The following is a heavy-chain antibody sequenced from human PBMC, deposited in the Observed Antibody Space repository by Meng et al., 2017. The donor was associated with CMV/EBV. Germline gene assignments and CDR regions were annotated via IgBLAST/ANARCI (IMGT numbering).Heavy chain of an antibody. CDR2: ISSSGSTI. CDR1: GFTFSDYE. D-gene: IGHD1-7*01. V-gene: IGHV3-48*03. Sequence: GESLKISCAASGFTFSDYEMNWVRQAPGKGLEWISYISSSGSTIYYADSVKGRFTISRDNAKNSLYLQMNSLRAEDTAVYYCARDLELRPWFDPWGQGTLVTVSS. J-gene: IGHJ5*02. CDR3: ARDLELRPWFDP.